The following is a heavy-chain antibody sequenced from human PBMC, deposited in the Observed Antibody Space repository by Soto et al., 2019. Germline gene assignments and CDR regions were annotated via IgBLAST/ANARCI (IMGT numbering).Heavy chain of an antibody. Sequence: EVQLVESGGGLIQPGGSLRLSFEASGFPFRSNDMNWVRQAPGKGLEWFSRIYSGGSTYYADSMKGRFTISRDNSKTRLDLKMSSSRTYDTTVDYCATRPLLPWAPWGQGTMVTVSS. D-gene: IGHD2-15*01. CDR2: IYSGGST. J-gene: IGHJ3*01. CDR3: ATRPLLPWAP. CDR1: GFPFRSND. V-gene: IGHV3-53*01.